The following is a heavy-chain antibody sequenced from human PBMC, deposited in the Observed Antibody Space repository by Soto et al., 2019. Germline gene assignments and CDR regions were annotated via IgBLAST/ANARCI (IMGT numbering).Heavy chain of an antibody. CDR3: ARAALTGYRDFDY. D-gene: IGHD3-9*01. CDR1: GYIFSNYF. V-gene: IGHV1-46*01. J-gene: IGHJ4*02. Sequence: ASVNVSCKASGYIFSNYFMHWVRQAPGQGLGWVGMVNPDGGRPSYPQKFLGRVTMTRDTSTNTLYLELYSLRSEDTAVYYCARAALTGYRDFDYWGQGTLLTVSS. CDR2: VNPDGGRP.